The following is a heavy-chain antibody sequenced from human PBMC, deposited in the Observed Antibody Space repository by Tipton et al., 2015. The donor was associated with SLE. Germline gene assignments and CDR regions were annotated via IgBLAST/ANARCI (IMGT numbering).Heavy chain of an antibody. CDR1: SGSICSDRYF. D-gene: IGHD1-26*01. J-gene: IGHJ2*01. Sequence: TLSLTCTVSSGSICSDRYFWSWIRQPAGKGLEWIGRICASGATNYNPSFKSRLTISIDTSKNYFSLNLSSVTAADTAVYFCARDPLAVGDGASLDLWGRGTLVTVSS. CDR3: ARDPLAVGDGASLDL. CDR2: ICASGAT. V-gene: IGHV4-61*02.